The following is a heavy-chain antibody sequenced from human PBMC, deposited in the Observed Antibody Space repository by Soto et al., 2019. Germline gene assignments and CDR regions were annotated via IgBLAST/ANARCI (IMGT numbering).Heavy chain of an antibody. J-gene: IGHJ3*02. Sequence: EVQLVESGGGLVQPGGSLRLSCAASGFTFSDHYMDWVRQAPGKGLEWVGRTRNKANSYTTEYAASVKGRFTISRDDSKNSLYLQMNSLKTEDTAVYYCARDNGDYAGDAFDIWGQGTMVTVSS. V-gene: IGHV3-72*01. CDR2: TRNKANSYTT. CDR1: GFTFSDHY. D-gene: IGHD4-17*01. CDR3: ARDNGDYAGDAFDI.